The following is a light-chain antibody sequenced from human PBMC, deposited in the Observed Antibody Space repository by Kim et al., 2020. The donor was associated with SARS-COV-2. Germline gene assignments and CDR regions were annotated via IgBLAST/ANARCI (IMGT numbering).Light chain of an antibody. J-gene: IGKJ4*01. V-gene: IGKV3-15*01. CDR3: QHYNDWPLT. CDR2: GAS. Sequence: VSPGESATPSCRASQSVGNNFAWYQQKPGQAPRLLIYGASTRATGIPARFSGSGYGTEFTLTISSLQSEDFAVYYCQHYNDWPLTFGGGTKVDIK. CDR1: QSVGNN.